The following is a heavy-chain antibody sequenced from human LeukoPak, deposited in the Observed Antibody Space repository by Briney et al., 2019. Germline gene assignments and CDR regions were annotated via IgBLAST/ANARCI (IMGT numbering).Heavy chain of an antibody. CDR3: ARDRGGPQLYESDY. Sequence: PGGSLRLSCAASGFTFSSYSMNWVRQAPGKGLEWVSSINNSSSYIYYADSLKGRFPISRDKAKNSLYLQMNSLRAEDTDVYYCARDRGGPQLYESDYWGQGTLVTVSS. CDR2: INNSSSYI. J-gene: IGHJ4*02. D-gene: IGHD6-13*01. V-gene: IGHV3-21*01. CDR1: GFTFSSYS.